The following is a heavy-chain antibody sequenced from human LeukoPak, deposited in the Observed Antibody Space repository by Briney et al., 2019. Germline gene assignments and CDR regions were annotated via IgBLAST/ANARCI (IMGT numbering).Heavy chain of an antibody. V-gene: IGHV1-69*04. J-gene: IGHJ3*02. CDR3: AKDYYGSGSYRAFDI. Sequence: SVKVSCKASGGTFSTYAISWVRQAPGQGLEWMAKIIPILDIAHYAQNFQGRVMITADKSTGTVYMELSSLRYEDTAVYYCAKDYYGSGSYRAFDIWGQGTMVTVSS. D-gene: IGHD3-10*01. CDR2: IIPILDIA. CDR1: GGTFSTYA.